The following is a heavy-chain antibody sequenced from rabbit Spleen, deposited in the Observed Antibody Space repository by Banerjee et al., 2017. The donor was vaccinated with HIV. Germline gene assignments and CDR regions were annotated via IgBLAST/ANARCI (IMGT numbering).Heavy chain of an antibody. CDR3: ARDSGSDVYTYFDL. CDR2: IDTGSSGFT. D-gene: IGHD1-1*01. CDR1: GVSFSGDSFSGDSY. J-gene: IGHJ4*01. Sequence: QSLEESGGGLVQPEGSLTLTCTASGVSFSGDSFSGDSYMCWVRQAPGKGLEWIACIDTGSSGFTYFASWAKGRFTISKTSSTTVTLQMTSLTAADTATYFCARDSGSDVYTYFDLWGPGTLVTVS. V-gene: IGHV1S40*01.